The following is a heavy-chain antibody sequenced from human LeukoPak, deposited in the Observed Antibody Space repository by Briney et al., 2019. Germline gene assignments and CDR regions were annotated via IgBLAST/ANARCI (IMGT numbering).Heavy chain of an antibody. Sequence: GGSLRLSCVVSGFTFNRCWMNWVRQAPGKGLEWVAHINPDGRDTYYVDSVKGRFTISRDNAENTVYLQMTSLRLEDTAVYYCASSIGGAASSNWFAAWGQGTLVTVSS. CDR2: INPDGRDT. CDR1: GFTFNRCW. CDR3: ASSIGGAASSNWFAA. V-gene: IGHV3-7*03. D-gene: IGHD3-22*01. J-gene: IGHJ5*02.